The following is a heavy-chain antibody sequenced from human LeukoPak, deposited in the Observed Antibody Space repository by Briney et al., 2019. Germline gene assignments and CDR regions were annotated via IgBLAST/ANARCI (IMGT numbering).Heavy chain of an antibody. CDR3: ARAGCSSTSCYRFDY. V-gene: IGHV4-30-2*01. Sequence: SQTLSLTCAVSGGSISSGGYSWSWIRQPPGKGLEWIGYIYHSGSTYYNPSLKSRVTISVDRSKNQFSLKLSSVTAADTAVYYCARAGCSSTSCYRFDYWGQGTLVTVSS. CDR2: IYHSGST. J-gene: IGHJ4*02. CDR1: GGSISSGGYS. D-gene: IGHD2-2*02.